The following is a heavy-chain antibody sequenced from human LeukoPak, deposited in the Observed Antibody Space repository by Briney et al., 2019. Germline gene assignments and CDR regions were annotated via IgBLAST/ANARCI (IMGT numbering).Heavy chain of an antibody. CDR2: IHSSGGS. CDR1: GASISNYY. J-gene: IGHJ4*02. V-gene: IGHV4-4*09. CDR3: ARLGNYHDF. D-gene: IGHD1-26*01. Sequence: KASETLSLTCTVSGASISNYYWSWIRQTPEKGLEWVGHIHSSGGSSYYPSLKSRLTLSIDTSRNQLSLKLPSVTAAGTAVYFCARLGNYHDFWGQGALVTVSS.